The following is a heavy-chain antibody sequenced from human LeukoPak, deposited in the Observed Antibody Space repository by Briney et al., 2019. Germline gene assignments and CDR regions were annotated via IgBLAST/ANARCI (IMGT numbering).Heavy chain of an antibody. J-gene: IGHJ6*03. V-gene: IGHV3-20*04. D-gene: IGHD2-15*01. CDR2: INWNGGST. CDR1: GFTFDDYG. CDR3: ARRMVVAARAYYYYYYMDV. Sequence: PGGSLRLPCAASGFTFDDYGMSWVRQAPGKGLEWVSGINWNGGSTGYADSVKGRFTISRDNAKNSLYLQMNSLRAEDTALYYCARRMVVAARAYYYYYYMDVWGKGTAVTVSS.